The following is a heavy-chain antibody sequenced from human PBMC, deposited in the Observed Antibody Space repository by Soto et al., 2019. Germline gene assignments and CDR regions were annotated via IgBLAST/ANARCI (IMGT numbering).Heavy chain of an antibody. D-gene: IGHD1-1*01. V-gene: IGHV3-7*03. J-gene: IGHJ4*02. CDR2: IKQDGSED. Sequence: EVHLVESGGGLVQPGGSLRLSRATSGFTFRSYWMTWVRQAPGKGLEWVASIKQDGSEDHYVDSVKGRFTISRDNAENSLYLQMNSLKVDDTAVYYCARDPGRRFDYWGPGTLVTVSS. CDR1: GFTFRSYW. CDR3: ARDPGRRFDY.